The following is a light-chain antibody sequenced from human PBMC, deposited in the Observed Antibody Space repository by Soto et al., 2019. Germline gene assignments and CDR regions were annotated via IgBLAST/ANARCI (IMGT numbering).Light chain of an antibody. CDR1: QSVNSY. CDR3: QQRSNWLT. CDR2: DAS. V-gene: IGKV3-11*01. J-gene: IGKJ4*01. Sequence: EIVLTQSPATLSLSPGERATLSCRASQSVNSYLAWYQQKPGQAPRLLIYDASNRATAIPARFSGSGSGTDFTRTISSLEPEDFAVYYCQQRSNWLTFGGGTKVEIK.